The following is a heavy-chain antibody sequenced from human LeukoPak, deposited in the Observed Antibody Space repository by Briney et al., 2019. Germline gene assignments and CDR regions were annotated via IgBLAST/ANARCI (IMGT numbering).Heavy chain of an antibody. CDR2: IHYTGTT. Sequence: SETLSLTCIVSGGSINNHYWTWIRQTPGKGLEWIGDIHYTGTTKYNPSLKSRVTISIDTSKNQFSLELSSVTATDTAVYYCARTNRAVTGVLYFDYWGQGTLVTVSS. D-gene: IGHD6-19*01. CDR3: ARTNRAVTGVLYFDY. CDR1: GGSINNHY. V-gene: IGHV4-59*08. J-gene: IGHJ4*02.